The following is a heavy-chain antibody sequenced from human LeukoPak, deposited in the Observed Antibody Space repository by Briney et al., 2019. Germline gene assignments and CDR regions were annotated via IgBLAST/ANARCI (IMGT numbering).Heavy chain of an antibody. V-gene: IGHV1-18*04. D-gene: IGHD2-15*01. CDR1: GYTFTSYG. J-gene: IGHJ4*02. CDR2: ISAYNGNT. CDR3: ARLGYCSGGSCSWDYFDY. Sequence: ASVKVSCKASGYTFTSYGISWVRQAPGQGLEWMGWISAYNGNTNYAQKLQGRVTMTTDTSTSTAYMELRSLRSDDTAVYYCARLGYCSGGSCSWDYFDYWGQGTLVTVSS.